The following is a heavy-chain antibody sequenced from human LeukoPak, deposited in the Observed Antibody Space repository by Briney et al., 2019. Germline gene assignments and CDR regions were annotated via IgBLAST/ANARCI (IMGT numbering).Heavy chain of an antibody. CDR3: ARDRYYDSSGYPT. CDR2: IYSGGST. CDR1: GFTVSSNY. Sequence: PGGSLRLSCAASGFTVSSNYMSWVRQAPGKGLEWVSVIYSGGSTYYADSVKGRFTISRDNSKNTLYLQMNSLRAEDTAVYYCARDRYYDSSGYPTWGQGTLVTVSS. D-gene: IGHD3-22*01. J-gene: IGHJ5*02. V-gene: IGHV3-53*01.